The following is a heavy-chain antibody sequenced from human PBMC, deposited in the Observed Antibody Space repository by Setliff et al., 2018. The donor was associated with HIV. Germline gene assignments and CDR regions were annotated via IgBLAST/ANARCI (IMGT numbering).Heavy chain of an antibody. CDR1: GYTFTSYD. CDR2: MNPNSGET. CDR3: ARDIGTTVTTAGPFDYGGEYWFDP. J-gene: IGHJ5*02. V-gene: IGHV1-8*03. D-gene: IGHD4-17*01. Sequence: ASVKVSCKASGYTFTSYDINWVRQATGQGLEWMGWMNPNSGETGHAQKFQGRVTITRNTSISTAYMELSSLRSEDTAVYYCARDIGTTVTTAGPFDYGGEYWFDPWGQGTLVTVSS.